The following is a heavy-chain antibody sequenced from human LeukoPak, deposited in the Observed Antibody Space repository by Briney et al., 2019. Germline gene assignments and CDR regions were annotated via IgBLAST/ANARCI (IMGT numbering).Heavy chain of an antibody. J-gene: IGHJ4*02. D-gene: IGHD5-24*01. CDR2: IIPIFGTA. CDR1: GGTFSSYA. Sequence: SVKVSFKASGGTFSSYAISWVRQAPGQGLEWMGRIIPIFGTANYAQKFQGRVTITTDESTSTAYMELSSLRSEDTAVYYCAWNVEMATIFFDYWGQGTLVTVSS. CDR3: AWNVEMATIFFDY. V-gene: IGHV1-69*05.